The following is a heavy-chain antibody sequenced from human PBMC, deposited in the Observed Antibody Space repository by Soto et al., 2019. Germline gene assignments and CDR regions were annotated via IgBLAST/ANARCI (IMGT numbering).Heavy chain of an antibody. CDR2: IYPGESDT. CDR3: ARHRSPYYNYYGMDV. J-gene: IGHJ6*02. Sequence: PGGSLKISCKGSGYSFTGYWIGWVHQMPGMPGKGLEWMGIIYPGESDTRYSPSFQGQVTISADKSTSTAYLQWSSLKASDTAIYYCARHRSPYYNYYGMDVWGQGTTVTVSS. CDR1: GYSFTGYW. V-gene: IGHV5-51*07.